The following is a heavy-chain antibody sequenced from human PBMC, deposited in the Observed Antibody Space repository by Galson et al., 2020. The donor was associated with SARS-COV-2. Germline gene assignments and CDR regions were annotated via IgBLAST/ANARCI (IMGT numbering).Heavy chain of an antibody. CDR2: ISYDGNNK. Sequence: GESLKISCAASGFTFSNYGMHWVRQAPGKGLEWVAIISYDGNNKYYADSVKVRFTISRDNSKNTLYMQMNSLRAEDTAVYYCAKRDWGLYCSGVSCYDGGFDYWGQGTLVTISS. CDR3: AKRDWGLYCSGVSCYDGGFDY. J-gene: IGHJ4*02. CDR1: GFTFSNYG. V-gene: IGHV3-30*18. D-gene: IGHD2-15*01.